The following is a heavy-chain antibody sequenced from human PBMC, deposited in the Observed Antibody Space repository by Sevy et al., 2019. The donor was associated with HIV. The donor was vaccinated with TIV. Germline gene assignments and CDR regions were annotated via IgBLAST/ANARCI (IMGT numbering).Heavy chain of an antibody. CDR2: ISGSGGST. D-gene: IGHD3-22*01. Sequence: GGSLRLSCAASGFTFSSYAMSWVRQAPGKGLEWVSAISGSGGSTYYADSVKGRFTISRDNSKNTLYLQMNSLRAEDRVVYYCAKQYYYDSSGYYGGDFDIWGQGTMVTVSS. CDR3: AKQYYYDSSGYYGGDFDI. V-gene: IGHV3-23*01. J-gene: IGHJ3*02. CDR1: GFTFSSYA.